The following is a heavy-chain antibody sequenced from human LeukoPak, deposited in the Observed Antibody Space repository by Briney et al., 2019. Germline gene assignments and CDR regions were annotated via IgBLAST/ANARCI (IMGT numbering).Heavy chain of an antibody. J-gene: IGHJ3*02. CDR2: ISWNSGSI. Sequence: GRSLRLSCAASGFTFDDYAMHWVRHAPGKGLEWVSGISWNSGSIGYADSVKGRFTISRDNAKNSLYLQMNSLRAEDMALYYCAKDALSGSSGWYRSSAFDIWGQGTMVTVSS. V-gene: IGHV3-9*03. CDR3: AKDALSGSSGWYRSSAFDI. CDR1: GFTFDDYA. D-gene: IGHD6-19*01.